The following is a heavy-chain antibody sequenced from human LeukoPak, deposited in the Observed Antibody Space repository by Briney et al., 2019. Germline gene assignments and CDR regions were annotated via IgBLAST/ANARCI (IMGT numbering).Heavy chain of an antibody. CDR3: ARHFDYDSGGDPFDI. J-gene: IGHJ3*02. CDR1: GGSFSGYY. Sequence: SETLSLTCAVYGGSFSGYYWSWIRRPPGKGLEWIGEINHSGSTNYNPSLKSRVTISVDTSKNQFSLKLSSVTAADTAVYYCARHFDYDSGGDPFDIWGQGTMVTVSS. V-gene: IGHV4-34*01. CDR2: INHSGST. D-gene: IGHD3-10*01.